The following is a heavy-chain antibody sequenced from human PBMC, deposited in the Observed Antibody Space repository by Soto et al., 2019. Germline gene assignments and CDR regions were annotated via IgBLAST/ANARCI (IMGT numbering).Heavy chain of an antibody. D-gene: IGHD5-18*01. CDR1: GFTFRTYG. V-gene: IGHV3-30*18. Sequence: QVNLVESGGGVVQPGRSLRLSCAASGFTFRTYGMHWVRQAPGKGLEWVAVISDDGRNKYNLASVEGRFTISRDNSKNTLYLQMNSLRPEETAVYYCAKGGGYTYGTNDAFDIWGQGTMVTVSS. CDR3: AKGGGYTYGTNDAFDI. J-gene: IGHJ3*02. CDR2: ISDDGRNK.